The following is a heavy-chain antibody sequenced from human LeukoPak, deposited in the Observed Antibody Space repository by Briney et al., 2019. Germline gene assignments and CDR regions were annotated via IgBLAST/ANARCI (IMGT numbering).Heavy chain of an antibody. CDR3: ARRSPLVVVTAAHYYDY. D-gene: IGHD2-21*02. V-gene: IGHV4-39*01. CDR1: GDSITNSNYF. J-gene: IGHJ4*02. CDR2: VFYNGNT. Sequence: PSETLSLTCTVFGDSITNSNYFWGWIRQPPGQGLEWIGEVFYNGNTHYNPSLKSRVTISTDTSKNQFSLTLTAVTASDTAIYYCARRSPLVVVTAAHYYDYWGQGTLVTVSS.